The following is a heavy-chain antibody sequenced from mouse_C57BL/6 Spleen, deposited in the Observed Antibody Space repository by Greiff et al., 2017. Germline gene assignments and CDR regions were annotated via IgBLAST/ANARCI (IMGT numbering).Heavy chain of an antibody. CDR2: IDPSDSYT. V-gene: IGHV1-50*01. J-gene: IGHJ1*03. Sequence: QVQLQQPGAELVKPGASVKLSCKASGYTFTSYWMQWVKQRPGQGLEWIGEIDPSDSYTNYNQKFKGKATLTVDTSSSTAYMQLSSLTSEDSAVYYCARGGVHWYFDVWGTGTTVTVSS. CDR3: ARGGVHWYFDV. CDR1: GYTFTSYW.